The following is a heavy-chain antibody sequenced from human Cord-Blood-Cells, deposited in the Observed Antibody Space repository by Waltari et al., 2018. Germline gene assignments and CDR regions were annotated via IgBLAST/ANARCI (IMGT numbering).Heavy chain of an antibody. CDR2: ISGSGGST. D-gene: IGHD1-1*01. V-gene: IGHV3-23*01. CDR3: ATTGPGGNWYFDL. J-gene: IGHJ2*01. Sequence: VQLLESGGGLVQPGGSLRRSCAASGFTFSSYAMRLVRQAPGKGLEWVSAISGSGGSTYYADSVKGRFTISRDNSKNTLYLQMNSLRAEDTAVYYCATTGPGGNWYFDLWGRGTLVTVSS. CDR1: GFTFSSYA.